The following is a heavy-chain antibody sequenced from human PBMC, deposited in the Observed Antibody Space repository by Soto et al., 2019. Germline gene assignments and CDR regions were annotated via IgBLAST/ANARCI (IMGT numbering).Heavy chain of an antibody. Sequence: WASVKVSCKASEYSFTSLDINWVRQTAGQGLEWMGWMQPSTGRTGYAQKFQGRVTMTRDTSINTAYMELTTLTSDDTAFYYCARGVSAGVDYWGQGTLVTVSS. D-gene: IGHD1-26*01. V-gene: IGHV1-8*01. CDR2: MQPSTGRT. CDR3: ARGVSAGVDY. J-gene: IGHJ4*02. CDR1: EYSFTSLD.